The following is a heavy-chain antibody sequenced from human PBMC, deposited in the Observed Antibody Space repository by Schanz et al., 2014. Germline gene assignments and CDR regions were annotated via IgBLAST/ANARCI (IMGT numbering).Heavy chain of an antibody. V-gene: IGHV3-30*04. D-gene: IGHD3-3*01. CDR3: ARPIYDLWSGSFDS. Sequence: VQLLESGGGLVQPGGSLRLSCAASGFPFRSYVMHWVRQAPGKGLEWVAFISYDGNNQYYADSVKGRFTISRDNSKNALYLQMNSLRAEDTAVYYCARPIYDLWSGSFDSGGQGTLVTVSS. CDR2: ISYDGNNQ. CDR1: GFPFRSYV. J-gene: IGHJ4*02.